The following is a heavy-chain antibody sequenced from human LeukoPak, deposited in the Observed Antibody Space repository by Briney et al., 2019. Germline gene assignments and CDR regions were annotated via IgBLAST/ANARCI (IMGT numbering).Heavy chain of an antibody. CDR3: ARDSYGDYGDYYGMDV. CDR2: ISYDGSNK. J-gene: IGHJ6*02. CDR1: GFTFSSYG. Sequence: GGSLRLSCAASGFTFSSYGMHWVRQAPGKGLEWVAVISYDGSNKYYADSVKGRFTISRDNSKNTLYLQMNSLRAEDTAVYYCARDSYGDYGDYYGMDVWGQGTTVTVSS. D-gene: IGHD4-17*01. V-gene: IGHV3-30*03.